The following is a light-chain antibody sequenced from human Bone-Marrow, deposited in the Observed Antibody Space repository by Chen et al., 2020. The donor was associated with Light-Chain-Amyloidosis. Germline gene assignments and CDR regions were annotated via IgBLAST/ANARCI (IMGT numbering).Light chain of an antibody. Sequence: DIQMTQSPLSLSASVGDRVTITCRASQSIDNHLNWYQQKVGKAPKLLIYSTTTLEFGVPSRFAGSGSGTDFTLTISSLQPEDVASYYCQQSFTSPRTVGQGTRVE. CDR3: QQSFTSPRT. V-gene: IGKV1-39*01. J-gene: IGKJ1*01. CDR2: STT. CDR1: QSIDNH.